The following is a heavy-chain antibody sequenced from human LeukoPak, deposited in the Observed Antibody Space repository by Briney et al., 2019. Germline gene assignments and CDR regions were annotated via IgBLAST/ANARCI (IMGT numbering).Heavy chain of an antibody. J-gene: IGHJ4*02. D-gene: IGHD2-15*01. V-gene: IGHV1-8*02. CDR2: MNPNSGNT. Sequence: ASVKVSCKASGYTFSDYEINWVRQATGQGLEWMGWMNPNSGNTDYAQKLQGRVTMTTDTSTSTAYMELRSLRSDDTAVYYCARSCSGGSCYREPIDYWGQGTLVTVSS. CDR1: GYTFSDYE. CDR3: ARSCSGGSCYREPIDY.